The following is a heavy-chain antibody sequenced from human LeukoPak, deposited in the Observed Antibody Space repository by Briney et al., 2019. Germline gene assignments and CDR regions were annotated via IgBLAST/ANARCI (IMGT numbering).Heavy chain of an antibody. CDR2: ISSSSYI. D-gene: IGHD6-19*01. CDR3: ARDPASVAGRLDY. Sequence: GGSLRLSCAASGFTFSSYSMNWVRQAPGKGLEWVSSISSSSYIYYADSVKGRFTISRDNAKNSLYLQMNSLRAEDTAVYYCARDPASVAGRLDYWGQGTLVTVSS. V-gene: IGHV3-21*01. CDR1: GFTFSSYS. J-gene: IGHJ4*02.